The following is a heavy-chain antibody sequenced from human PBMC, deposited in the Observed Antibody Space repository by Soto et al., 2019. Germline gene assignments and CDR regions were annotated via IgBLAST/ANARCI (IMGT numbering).Heavy chain of an antibody. V-gene: IGHV4-34*01. CDR1: GGSFSGYY. Sequence: SETLSLTCAVYGGSFSGYYWSWIRQPPGKGLEWIGEINHSGSTNYNPSLKSRVTISVDTSKNQFSLKLSSVTAADTAVYYCARGRPLYYAFWSSCRGYYLDYWGQGSLVTVSS. J-gene: IGHJ4*02. CDR3: ARGRPLYYAFWSSCRGYYLDY. CDR2: INHSGST. D-gene: IGHD3-3*01.